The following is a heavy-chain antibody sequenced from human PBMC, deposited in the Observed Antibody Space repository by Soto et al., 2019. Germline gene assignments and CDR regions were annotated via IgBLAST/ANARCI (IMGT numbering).Heavy chain of an antibody. Sequence: SETLSLTCAVYGGSFSGYYWSWIRQPPGKGLEWIGEINHSGSTNYNPSLKSRVTISIDTSKNQFSLKLSSVTAADTAVYYCARGRTEQLGPYYFDYWGQGTLVTVSS. CDR2: INHSGST. D-gene: IGHD6-6*01. CDR1: GGSFSGYY. CDR3: ARGRTEQLGPYYFDY. V-gene: IGHV4-34*01. J-gene: IGHJ4*02.